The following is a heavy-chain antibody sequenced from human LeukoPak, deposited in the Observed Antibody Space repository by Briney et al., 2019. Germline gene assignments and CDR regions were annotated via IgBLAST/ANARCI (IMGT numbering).Heavy chain of an antibody. D-gene: IGHD6-13*01. CDR2: IYYSGST. J-gene: IGHJ4*02. Sequence: SETLSLTCTVSGGSISSYYWSWIRQPPGKGLEWIGYIYYSGSTNYNPSLKSRVTISVDTSKNQFSLKLSSVTAADTAVYYCARAPIAAAGSLLDYWGQGTLVTVSS. CDR3: ARAPIAAAGSLLDY. V-gene: IGHV4-59*12. CDR1: GGSISSYY.